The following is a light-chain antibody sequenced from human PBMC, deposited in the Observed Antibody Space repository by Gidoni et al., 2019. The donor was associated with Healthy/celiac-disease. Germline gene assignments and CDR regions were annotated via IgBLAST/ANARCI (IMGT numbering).Light chain of an antibody. CDR1: QSVSSN. Sequence: EIVMTQSPATLSVSPEERATLSCRASQSVSSNLAWYQQKPGQAPRLLIYGASTRATGIPARFSGSGSGTEFTLTISSLQSEDFAVYYCQQYNNWLRTFGQGTKLEIK. CDR3: QQYNNWLRT. CDR2: GAS. J-gene: IGKJ2*01. V-gene: IGKV3-15*01.